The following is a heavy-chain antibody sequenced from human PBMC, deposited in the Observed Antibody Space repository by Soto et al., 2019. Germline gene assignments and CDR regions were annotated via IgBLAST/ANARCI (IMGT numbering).Heavy chain of an antibody. CDR1: GFTFSSYS. Sequence: PGASLRLSCAASGFTFSSYSMNWVRQAPGKGLEWISYISSRSKTIYYTDSVEGRFTISRDNAKDSLFLKMTRLREEDRAVYYYAREDIVGTRSFDYWSQGTMVTVSS. CDR3: AREDIVGTRSFDY. CDR2: ISSRSKTI. V-gene: IGHV3-48*02. D-gene: IGHD1-26*01. J-gene: IGHJ4*02.